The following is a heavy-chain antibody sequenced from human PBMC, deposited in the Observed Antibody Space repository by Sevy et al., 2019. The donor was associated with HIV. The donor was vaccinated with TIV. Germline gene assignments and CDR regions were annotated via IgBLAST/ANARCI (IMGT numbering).Heavy chain of an antibody. CDR1: GGSISSYY. D-gene: IGHD3-10*01. V-gene: IGHV4-4*07. J-gene: IGHJ3*02. Sequence: SETLSLTCTVSGGSISSYYCTWIRQPARKGLEWIGRIYTSRSTNYNPSLKSRVTMSVDTSKNEFSLKLTSVTAADSAVYYCARGGGYFDDGFDIWGQGTMVTVSS. CDR3: ARGGGYFDDGFDI. CDR2: IYTSRST.